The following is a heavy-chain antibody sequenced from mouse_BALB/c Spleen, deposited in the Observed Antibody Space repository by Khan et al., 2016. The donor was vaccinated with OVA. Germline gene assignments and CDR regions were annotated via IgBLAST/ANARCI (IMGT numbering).Heavy chain of an antibody. J-gene: IGHJ3*01. Sequence: VQLQESGAELVRPGVSVKISCKGSGYTFTDFTLHWVKQSHAMSLEWIGVISTYYGDATYNQRFKDKATMTVDKSSSTAYMELARLTSEDSAMYYVTRGGGGNRFAYWGQGTLVTVSA. CDR1: GYTFTDFT. V-gene: IGHV1S137*01. CDR2: ISTYYGDA. CDR3: TRGGGGNRFAY.